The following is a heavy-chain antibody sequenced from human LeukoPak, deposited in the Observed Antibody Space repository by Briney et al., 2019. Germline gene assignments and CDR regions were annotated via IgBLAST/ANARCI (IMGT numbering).Heavy chain of an antibody. CDR1: GYSFTSYW. Sequence: GESLKISCKGSGYSFTSYWIGWVRQMPGKGLEWMGIIYPGDSDTRYSPSFQGQVTISADKSISTAYLQWSSLKASDTAMYYCATYWSDSSGWFQDGRRAPKFDPWGQGTLVTVSS. V-gene: IGHV5-51*01. D-gene: IGHD6-19*01. J-gene: IGHJ5*02. CDR2: IYPGDSDT. CDR3: ATYWSDSSGWFQDGRRAPKFDP.